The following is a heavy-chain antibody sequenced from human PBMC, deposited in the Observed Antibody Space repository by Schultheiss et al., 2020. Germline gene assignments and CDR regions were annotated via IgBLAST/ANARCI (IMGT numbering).Heavy chain of an antibody. J-gene: IGHJ4*02. V-gene: IGHV3-23*01. Sequence: GGSLRLSCAASGFTFSSYAMSWVRQAPGKGLEWVSAIGTAGDPYYPGSVKGRFTISRDNSKNTLYLQMNSLRAEDTAVYYCARGGIVATGYFDYWGQGTLVNGSS. CDR3: ARGGIVATGYFDY. CDR1: GFTFSSYA. CDR2: IGTAGDP. D-gene: IGHD5-12*01.